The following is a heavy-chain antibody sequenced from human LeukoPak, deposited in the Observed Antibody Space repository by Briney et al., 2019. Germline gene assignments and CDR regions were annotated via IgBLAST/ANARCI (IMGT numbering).Heavy chain of an antibody. Sequence: PGGSLRLSCAASGFTFSSYGMHWVRQAPGKGLEWVAVISYDGSNKYYADSVKGRFTISRDNSKNTLYLQMNSLRAEDTAVYYCAKVGHYDILTGYFDYWGQGTLVTVSS. CDR2: ISYDGSNK. CDR3: AKVGHYDILTGYFDY. CDR1: GFTFSSYG. J-gene: IGHJ4*02. D-gene: IGHD3-9*01. V-gene: IGHV3-30*18.